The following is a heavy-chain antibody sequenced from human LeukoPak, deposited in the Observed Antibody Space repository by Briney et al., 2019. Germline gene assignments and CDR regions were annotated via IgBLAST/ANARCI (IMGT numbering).Heavy chain of an antibody. V-gene: IGHV1-24*01. J-gene: IGHJ4*02. CDR3: ATEGKMVRGVYTDY. CDR1: GYTLTELS. CDR2: FDPEDGET. D-gene: IGHD3-10*01. Sequence: ASVKVSCKVSGYTLTELSMHWVRQAPGKGLEWMGRFDPEDGETIYAQKFQGRVTMTADTSTDTAYMELSMLRSEDTAVYYCATEGKMVRGVYTDYWGQGTLVTVSS.